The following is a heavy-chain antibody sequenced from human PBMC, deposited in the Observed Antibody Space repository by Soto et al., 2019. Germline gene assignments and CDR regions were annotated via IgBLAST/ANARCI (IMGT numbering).Heavy chain of an antibody. J-gene: IGHJ6*02. CDR2: MNPNSGNT. V-gene: IGHV1-8*01. CDR1: GYTFTSYD. Sequence: ASVKVSCKASGYTFTSYDIKWVRQATGQGLEWMGWMNPNSGNTGYAQKFQGRVTMTRNTSISTAYMELSSLRSEDTAVYYCARGRDYDFWSGYFYYGMDVWGQGTTVTVYS. CDR3: ARGRDYDFWSGYFYYGMDV. D-gene: IGHD3-3*01.